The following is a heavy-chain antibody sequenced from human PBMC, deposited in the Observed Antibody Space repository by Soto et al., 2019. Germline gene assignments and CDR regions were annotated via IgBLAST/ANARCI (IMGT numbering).Heavy chain of an antibody. V-gene: IGHV3-23*01. D-gene: IGHD2-15*01. CDR2: ISDGGDLI. CDR1: GFPCSDHS. CDR3: AKRQGTGLAAKNFDF. Sequence: GGSLRLSCAASGFPCSDHSVSWVRQAPGKGLEWVSGISDGGDLIYYADSVKGRFSMSRDNSENMLYLQMTNLRAEDTDIYFCAKRQGTGLAAKNFDFWGQGTLVTVSS. J-gene: IGHJ4*02.